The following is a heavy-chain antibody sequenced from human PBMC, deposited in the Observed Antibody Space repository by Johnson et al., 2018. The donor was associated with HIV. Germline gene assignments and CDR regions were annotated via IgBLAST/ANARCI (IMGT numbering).Heavy chain of an antibody. CDR1: GFTFSSYW. Sequence: VQLVESGGGLVQPGGSLRLSCAASGFTFSSYWMSWVRQAPGKGLEWVANIKQDGSEKYYADSVKGRFTISRDNSKNTLCLQMNSLRAEDTAVYYCARGVVGVLSNAFDIWGQGTMVTVSS. V-gene: IGHV3-7*01. D-gene: IGHD1-26*01. J-gene: IGHJ3*02. CDR2: IKQDGSEK. CDR3: ARGVVGVLSNAFDI.